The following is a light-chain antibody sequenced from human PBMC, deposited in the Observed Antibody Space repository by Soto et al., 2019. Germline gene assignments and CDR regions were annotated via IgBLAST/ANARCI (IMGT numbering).Light chain of an antibody. CDR3: SSYTSSSALV. Sequence: QSVLTQPASVSGSPGQSITISCTGTSSDVGGYNYVSWYQQHPGKAPKLMIYDVSNRPSGVSNRFSGYKSGNTASLTTSGLQAEDEADYYCSSYTSSSALVFGGGTKLTVL. CDR1: SSDVGGYNY. J-gene: IGLJ2*01. CDR2: DVS. V-gene: IGLV2-14*01.